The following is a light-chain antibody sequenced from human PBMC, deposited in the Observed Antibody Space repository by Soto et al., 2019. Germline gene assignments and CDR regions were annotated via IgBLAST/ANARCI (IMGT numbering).Light chain of an antibody. J-gene: IGLJ1*01. CDR1: SSDVGSYNY. CDR2: QVT. Sequence: QSALTQPASVSGSPGQSITISCTGTSSDVGSYNYVSWHQQHPGQAPKLMIYQVTNRASGVHDRFSASKSGNTASLTISGLQAGDEADYYCSSYRSSSTYVFGTGTKVTVL. CDR3: SSYRSSSTYV. V-gene: IGLV2-14*01.